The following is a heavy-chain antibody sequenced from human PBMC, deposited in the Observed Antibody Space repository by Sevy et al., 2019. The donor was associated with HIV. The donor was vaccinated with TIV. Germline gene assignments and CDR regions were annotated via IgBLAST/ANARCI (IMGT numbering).Heavy chain of an antibody. CDR3: ARIKGASSSYAMDV. CDR1: GLTVGSLS. CDR2: IYSAGTT. D-gene: IGHD2-2*01. Sequence: GGSLRLSCVASGLTVGSLSINWVRQAPGKGLEWVSLIYSAGTTFYSDSVNGRFTSSRDNSNNTLDLQMNSLRAEDTAIYNCARIKGASSSYAMDVWGQGTTVTVSS. J-gene: IGHJ6*02. V-gene: IGHV3-53*01.